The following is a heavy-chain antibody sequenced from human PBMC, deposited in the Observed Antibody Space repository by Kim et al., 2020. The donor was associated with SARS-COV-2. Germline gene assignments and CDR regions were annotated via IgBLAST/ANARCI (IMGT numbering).Heavy chain of an antibody. Sequence: KRRVTISVDTSKNQFSLKLSSVTAADTAVYYCARERTYYYGSGSSAPFDYWGQGTLVTVSS. D-gene: IGHD3-10*01. CDR3: ARERTYYYGSGSSAPFDY. J-gene: IGHJ4*02. V-gene: IGHV4-34*01.